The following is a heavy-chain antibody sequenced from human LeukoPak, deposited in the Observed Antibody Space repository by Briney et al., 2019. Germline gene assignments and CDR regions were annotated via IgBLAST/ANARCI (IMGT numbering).Heavy chain of an antibody. V-gene: IGHV1-69*10. J-gene: IGHJ4*02. Sequence: HEASVKVSCKASGGTFSSYAISWVRQAPGQGLEWMGGIIPILGIANYAQKFQGRVTITADKSTSTAYMELSSLRSEDTAVYYCARKDTATEQNDYWGQGTLVTVSS. CDR2: IIPILGIA. D-gene: IGHD5-18*01. CDR3: ARKDTATEQNDY. CDR1: GGTFSSYA.